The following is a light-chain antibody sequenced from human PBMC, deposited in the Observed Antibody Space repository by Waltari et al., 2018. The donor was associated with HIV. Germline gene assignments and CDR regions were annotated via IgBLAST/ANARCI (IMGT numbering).Light chain of an antibody. J-gene: IGLJ2*01. CDR3: YSTDSSGNRVV. CDR1: ALPTKY. V-gene: IGLV3-10*01. Sequence: SYELTQPPSVSVSPGQTARITCSGDALPTKYAYWYQQKSGQAPVLVIYEDSKRPSGIPERFSGSSSGTMATLTISGAQVEDEADYYCYSTDSSGNRVVFGGGTKLTVL. CDR2: EDS.